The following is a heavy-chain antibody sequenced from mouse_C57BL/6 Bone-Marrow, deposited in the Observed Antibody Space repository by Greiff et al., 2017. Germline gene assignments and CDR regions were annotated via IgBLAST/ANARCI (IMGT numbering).Heavy chain of an antibody. CDR2: IDPSDSYT. CDR1: GYTFTSYW. V-gene: IGHV1-69*01. CDR3: ARPNYDSSSEAWFAY. J-gene: IGHJ3*01. D-gene: IGHD1-1*01. Sequence: QVQLQQPGAELVMPGASVKLSCKASGYTFTSYWMHWVKQRPGQGLEWIGKIDPSDSYTNYNQKFKGKSTLTVDKSSSTAHMQLSSLTSKASAVYYCARPNYDSSSEAWFAYWGQGTLVTVSA.